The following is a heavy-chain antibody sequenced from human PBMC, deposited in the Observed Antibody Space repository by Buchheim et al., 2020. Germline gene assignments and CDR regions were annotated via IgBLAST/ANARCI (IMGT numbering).Heavy chain of an antibody. D-gene: IGHD3-22*01. CDR2: ISYDGSNK. V-gene: IGHV3-30*18. CDR1: GFTFSSYG. Sequence: QVQLVESGGGVVQPGRSLRLSCAASGFTFSSYGMHWVRQAPGKGLEWVAVISYDGSNKYYADSVKGRFTISRDNSKNTLYLQMNSLRAEDTAVYYCAKGRVVVITIGYYFDYWGQGTL. J-gene: IGHJ4*02. CDR3: AKGRVVVITIGYYFDY.